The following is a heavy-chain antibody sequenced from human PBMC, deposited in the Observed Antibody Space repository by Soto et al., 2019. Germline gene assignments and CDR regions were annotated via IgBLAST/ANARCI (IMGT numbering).Heavy chain of an antibody. D-gene: IGHD6-13*01. Sequence: EVHLVESGGGLVQPGGSLRLSCAASGFTFSSYSLNWVRQAPGRGRGWVSYITSSGTTVYYADSVRGRFTISRDNAKNSLYLQMNSLRDDDTAVYYCARGSSNWAYYFDFWGQGTLVTVSS. CDR3: ARGSSNWAYYFDF. J-gene: IGHJ4*02. CDR1: GFTFSSYS. V-gene: IGHV3-48*02. CDR2: ITSSGTTV.